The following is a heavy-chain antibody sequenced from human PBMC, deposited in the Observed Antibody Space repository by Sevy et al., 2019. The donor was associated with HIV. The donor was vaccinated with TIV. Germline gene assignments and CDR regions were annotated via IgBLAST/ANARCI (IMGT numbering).Heavy chain of an antibody. J-gene: IGHJ4*02. CDR1: GFTFSNAW. CDR3: TTDFLYYYDSSGYQSFDY. V-gene: IGHV3-15*01. CDR2: IKSKTDGGTT. Sequence: GGSLRLSCAASGFTFSNAWMSWVRQAPGKGLEWVGRIKSKTDGGTTDDAAPVKGRFTNSRDDSKNTLYLQMNSLKTEDTAVYYCTTDFLYYYDSSGYQSFDYWGQGTLVTVSS. D-gene: IGHD3-22*01.